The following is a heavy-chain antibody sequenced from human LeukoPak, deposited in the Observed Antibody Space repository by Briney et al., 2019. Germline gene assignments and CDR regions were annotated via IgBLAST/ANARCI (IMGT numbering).Heavy chain of an antibody. J-gene: IGHJ4*02. CDR1: GGSISSGSYY. CDR3: ARDRQQLVRGDHFDY. D-gene: IGHD6-13*01. V-gene: IGHV4-61*02. CDR2: IYTSGST. Sequence: PSQTLSLTCTVSGGSISSGSYYWSWLRQPAGKGLEWIGRIYTSGSTNYNPSLKSRVTVSIDTSKNQFSLRLNSVTAADTAVYYCARDRQQLVRGDHFDYWGQGTLVTVSS.